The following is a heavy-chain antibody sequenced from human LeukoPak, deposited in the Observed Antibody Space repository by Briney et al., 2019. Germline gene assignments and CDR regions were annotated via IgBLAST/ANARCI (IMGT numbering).Heavy chain of an antibody. V-gene: IGHV1-8*01. J-gene: IGHJ6*02. CDR3: ARGHGVRFLEWPRGYYYGMDV. D-gene: IGHD3-3*01. Sequence: GASVKVSCKASGYTFTSYDISWVRQATGQGLEWMGWMSPNSGNTGYAQKFQGRVTMTRTTSISTAYMELSSLRSEDTAVYYCARGHGVRFLEWPRGYYYGMDVWGQGATVTVSS. CDR2: MSPNSGNT. CDR1: GYTFTSYD.